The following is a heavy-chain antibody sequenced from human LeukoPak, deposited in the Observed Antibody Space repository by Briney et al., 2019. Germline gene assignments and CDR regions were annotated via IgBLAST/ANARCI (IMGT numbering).Heavy chain of an antibody. Sequence: PGGSLRLSCAASGFTVSSRYMSWVRQAPGTGLEWISIINRGGSTYYADSVKGRFTISRDNSKNTLFLQMNSLRAEDTAVYYCARDLIGGGNHDAFDLWGQGSMVIVSS. D-gene: IGHD1-26*01. J-gene: IGHJ3*01. CDR3: ARDLIGGGNHDAFDL. CDR1: GFTVSSRY. V-gene: IGHV3-53*01. CDR2: INRGGST.